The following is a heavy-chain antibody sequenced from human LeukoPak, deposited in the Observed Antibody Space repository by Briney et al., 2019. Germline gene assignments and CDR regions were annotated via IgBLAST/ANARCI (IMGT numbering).Heavy chain of an antibody. J-gene: IGHJ6*03. D-gene: IGHD4-11*01. V-gene: IGHV1-2*02. CDR2: INPISGGT. CDR1: GYIFTDHY. Sequence: GASVKVSCKSSGYIFTDHYIHWVRQAPGQGLVWVGWINPISGGTNYASRFQGRVIMTRDTSINTAYMELKSLKSDDTAVYYCARADYSNSTGWYYYYWHMDVWGKGTTVTVSS. CDR3: ARADYSNSTGWYYYYWHMDV.